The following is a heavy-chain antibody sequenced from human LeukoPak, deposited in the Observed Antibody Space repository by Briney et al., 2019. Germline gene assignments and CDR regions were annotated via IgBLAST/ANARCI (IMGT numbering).Heavy chain of an antibody. CDR3: ARNSGSYSFDY. CDR1: GFTFSSYS. D-gene: IGHD1-26*01. CDR2: ISSSSSYI. V-gene: IGHV3-21*01. Sequence: GGSLRLSCAASGFTFSSYSMNWVRQAPGKGLEWVSSISSSSSYIYYADSVKGRLTISRDNAKNSLYLQMNSLRAEDTAVYYCARNSGSYSFDYWGQGTLVTVSS. J-gene: IGHJ4*02.